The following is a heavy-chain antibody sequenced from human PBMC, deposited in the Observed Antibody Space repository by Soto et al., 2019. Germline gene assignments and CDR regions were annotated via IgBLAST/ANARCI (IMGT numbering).Heavy chain of an antibody. V-gene: IGHV4-59*08. CDR1: GCSISSYY. D-gene: IGHD6-6*01. CDR2: IYYGGST. J-gene: IGHJ6*03. Sequence: SETLCLPCRVSGCSISSYYWNWVRQPLGKGLEWIGCIYYGGSTKNNPSINIRVTISVDTSNKQLSLKLSAVTAPNTPAYYCAKHAVEYSSSSYYYCQMDVWGKGSTVTGS. CDR3: AKHAVEYSSSSYYYCQMDV.